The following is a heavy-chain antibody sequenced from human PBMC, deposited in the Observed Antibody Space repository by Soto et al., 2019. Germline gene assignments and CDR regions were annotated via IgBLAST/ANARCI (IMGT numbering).Heavy chain of an antibody. D-gene: IGHD6-19*01. CDR1: GYIFANYY. Sequence: QVQLVQSGAEVKEPGASVKVLCKASGYIFANYYMHWVRQAPAQGLEWMAIINPYSGSTNYAQNFQGRLTLTSDTSTSTVYIELSSLRSEDTAVYYCARDLTRADSWGQGTLVTVSS. J-gene: IGHJ4*02. CDR3: ARDLTRADS. V-gene: IGHV1-46*01. CDR2: INPYSGST.